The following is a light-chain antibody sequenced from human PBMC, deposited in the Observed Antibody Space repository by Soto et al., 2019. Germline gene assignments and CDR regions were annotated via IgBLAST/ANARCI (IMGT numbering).Light chain of an antibody. CDR2: AAS. CDR1: QSISSY. CDR3: QQRYSTPRT. V-gene: IGKV1-39*01. Sequence: DIQMTKPLYSLSASVGSRLTITCRASQSISSYLNWYQQKPGKAPKLTIYAASSLQSGVPSRFSGSGSGTDFTLTLSGLKPEDFATYDGQQRYSTPRTFGQGTKVDIK. J-gene: IGKJ1*01.